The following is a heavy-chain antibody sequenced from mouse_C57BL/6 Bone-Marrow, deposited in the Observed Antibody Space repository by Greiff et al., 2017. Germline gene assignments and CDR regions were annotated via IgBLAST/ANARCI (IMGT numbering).Heavy chain of an antibody. V-gene: IGHV5-6*01. Sequence: VKLLESGGDLVKPGASLKLSCAASGFTFTSYGMSWVRQTPDQRLEWVATISSGGSYTNYTDSVKGRFTITRDNAKSTIYLQLSSLKSEDTAMYYCASTTTIFGGHFDDWGKGTTLTVSS. J-gene: IGHJ1*03. CDR3: ASTTTIFGGHFDD. CDR2: ISSGGSYT. CDR1: GFTFTSYG. D-gene: IGHD1-1*01.